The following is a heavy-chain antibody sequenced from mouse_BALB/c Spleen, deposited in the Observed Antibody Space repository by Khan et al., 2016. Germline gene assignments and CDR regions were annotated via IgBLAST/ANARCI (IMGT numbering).Heavy chain of an antibody. V-gene: IGHV14-3*02. CDR3: AGIPVNYYGGRLDY. D-gene: IGHD1-1*01. CDR1: DFNIKDTY. J-gene: IGHJ2*01. CDR2: IDPANGNT. Sequence: VQLQQSGAELVKPGASVKLSCTASDFNIKDTYMHWVKQRPEQGLEWIGRIDPANGNTKYDPKFQGKATITADTSSNHAYLTPSSLTSEDTAVFYGAGIPVNYYGGRLDYGGQGTTLAVSS.